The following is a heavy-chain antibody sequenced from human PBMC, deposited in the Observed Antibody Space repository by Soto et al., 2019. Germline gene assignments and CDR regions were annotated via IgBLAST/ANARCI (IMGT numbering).Heavy chain of an antibody. CDR1: GFTFSSYG. CDR3: AKDLEGGMDV. CDR2: ISYDGSNK. V-gene: IGHV3-30*18. Sequence: GGSLRLSCAASGFTFSSYGMHWVRQAPGKGLEWVAVISYDGSNKYYADSVKGRFTISRDNSKNTLYLQMNSLRAEDTAVYYCAKDLEGGMDVWGQGTTVTVSS. J-gene: IGHJ6*02.